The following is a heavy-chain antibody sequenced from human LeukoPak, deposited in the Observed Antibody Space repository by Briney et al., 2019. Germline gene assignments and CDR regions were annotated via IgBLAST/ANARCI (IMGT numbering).Heavy chain of an antibody. CDR3: AREMVAGTFDS. J-gene: IGHJ4*02. CDR2: IGGSDSIV. Sequence: PGGSLRLSCAGSEFTVNDYYMSWIRQAPGKGLEWVADIGGSDSIVAYAASVRGRFSISRDFAKSSLYLQMNSLRAEDTAVYYCAREMVAGTFDSWGRGALVTVSS. V-gene: IGHV3-11*01. D-gene: IGHD6-19*01. CDR1: EFTVNDYY.